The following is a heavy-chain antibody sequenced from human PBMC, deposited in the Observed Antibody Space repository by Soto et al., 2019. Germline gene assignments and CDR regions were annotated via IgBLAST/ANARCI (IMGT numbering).Heavy chain of an antibody. V-gene: IGHV3-53*01. CDR1: GFTVSSNY. J-gene: IGHJ2*01. Sequence: EVQLVESGGDLIQPGGSLRLSCAASGFTVSSNYMSWVRQAPGKGLEWVSVIYSGGSTYYADSVKGRFTISRDNSKSPLHLHMNSLRAEDTAVYSSARDPRSGTPGYWYFALWGRGTLVTVSS. CDR2: IYSGGST. CDR3: ARDPRSGTPGYWYFAL.